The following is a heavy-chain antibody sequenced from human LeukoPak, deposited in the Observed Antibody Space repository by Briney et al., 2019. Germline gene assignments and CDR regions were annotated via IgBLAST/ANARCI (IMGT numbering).Heavy chain of an antibody. CDR1: GGSISSGGYY. CDR2: IYYSGST. Sequence: SETLSLTCTVSGGSISSGGYYWSWIRQHPGKGLEWIGNIYYSGSTYYNPSLKSRVTISVDTSKNQFSLKLSSVTAADTAVYYCARAYMVWGNPYYFDYWGQGTLVTVSS. D-gene: IGHD3-16*01. J-gene: IGHJ4*02. CDR3: ARAYMVWGNPYYFDY. V-gene: IGHV4-31*03.